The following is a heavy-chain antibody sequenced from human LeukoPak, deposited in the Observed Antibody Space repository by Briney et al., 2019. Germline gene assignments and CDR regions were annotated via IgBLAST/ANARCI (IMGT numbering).Heavy chain of an antibody. CDR1: GGSFSGYY. J-gene: IGHJ6*04. D-gene: IGHD2-15*01. CDR2: INHSGST. V-gene: IGHV4-34*01. CDR3: ARGPPGVESVVAALYYGMDV. Sequence: SGTLSLTCAVYGGSFSGYYWSWIRQPPGKGLEWIGEINHSGSTNYNPSLESRVTISVDTSKNQFSLKLSSVTAADTAVYYCARGPPGVESVVAALYYGMDVWGKGTTVTVSS.